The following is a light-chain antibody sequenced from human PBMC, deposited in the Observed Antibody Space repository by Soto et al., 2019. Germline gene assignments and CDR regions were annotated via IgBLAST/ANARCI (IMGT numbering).Light chain of an antibody. Sequence: EIVLTQSPGTLSLSPGERATLSCRASQSVSSSYLAWYQQKPGQAPRLLIYGASSRATGIPDRFSGSGSGTDFTLTISRLEPEDFAVYYWQQYGSSPGTVGQGTKVEIK. CDR2: GAS. CDR1: QSVSSSY. CDR3: QQYGSSPGT. J-gene: IGKJ1*01. V-gene: IGKV3-20*01.